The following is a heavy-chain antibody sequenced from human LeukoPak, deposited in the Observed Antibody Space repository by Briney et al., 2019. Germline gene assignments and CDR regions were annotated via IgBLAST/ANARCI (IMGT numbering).Heavy chain of an antibody. D-gene: IGHD5-18*01. V-gene: IGHV4-34*01. Sequence: NSSETLSLTCAVYGGSFSGYYWSWILQPPGKGLEWIGEINHSGSTNYNPSLKSRVTISVDTSKNQFSLKLSSVTAADTAVYYCARSRYSYGYYFDYWGQGTLVTVSS. CDR2: INHSGST. CDR3: ARSRYSYGYYFDY. CDR1: GGSFSGYY. J-gene: IGHJ4*02.